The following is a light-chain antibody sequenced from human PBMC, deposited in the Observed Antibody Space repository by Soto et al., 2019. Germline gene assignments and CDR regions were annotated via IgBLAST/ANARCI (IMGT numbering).Light chain of an antibody. Sequence: QSALTQPASVSGSPGQSITISCTGTSSDIGGYNYVSWYQQHPGKGPKLMISEVRNRPSGVSDRFSGSKSGSTASLTISGLQAEDEADYYCSSYTSSSTRVFGNGTKVTVL. V-gene: IGLV2-14*01. CDR2: EVR. CDR3: SSYTSSSTRV. J-gene: IGLJ1*01. CDR1: SSDIGGYNY.